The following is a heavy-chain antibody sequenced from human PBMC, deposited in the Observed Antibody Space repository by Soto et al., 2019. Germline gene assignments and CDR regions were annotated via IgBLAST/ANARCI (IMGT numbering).Heavy chain of an antibody. CDR3: AKDFGYNYGYDAFDI. V-gene: IGHV3-23*01. CDR2: ISGSGGST. CDR1: GFTFSSYA. D-gene: IGHD5-18*01. Sequence: GGSLRLSCAASGFTFSSYAMSWVRQAPGKGLEWVSGISGSGGSTYYVDSVKGRFTISRDNSKNTLYLQMNSLRAEDTAVYYCAKDFGYNYGYDAFDIWGQGTMVTVSS. J-gene: IGHJ3*02.